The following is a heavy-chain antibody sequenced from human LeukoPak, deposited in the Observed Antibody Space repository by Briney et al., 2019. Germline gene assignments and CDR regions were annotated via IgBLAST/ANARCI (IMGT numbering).Heavy chain of an antibody. V-gene: IGHV3-7*01. CDR1: GFTFTSYW. Sequence: PGGSLRLSCAASGFTFTSYWMSRVRQAPGKGLEWVANIKQDGSEKYYVDSVKGRFTISRDNAKNSLYLQMNSLRAEDTAVYYCASQSYGLFEYWGQGTLVTVSS. CDR2: IKQDGSEK. D-gene: IGHD3-10*01. J-gene: IGHJ4*02. CDR3: ASQSYGLFEY.